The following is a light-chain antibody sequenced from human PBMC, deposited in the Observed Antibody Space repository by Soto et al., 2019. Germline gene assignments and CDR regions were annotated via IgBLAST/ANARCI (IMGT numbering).Light chain of an antibody. J-gene: IGKJ1*01. CDR2: AAS. V-gene: IGKV3-20*01. CDR1: QSVSSSY. Sequence: EIGLTQSPGTLSLSPGERATLSCRASQSVSSSYLAWYQQKPGQAPRLLIYAASSRATGIPDRFIGSGSGTDCTLTISRLEPEDFAVYYCQQYGSSSWTFGQGTKVEIK. CDR3: QQYGSSSWT.